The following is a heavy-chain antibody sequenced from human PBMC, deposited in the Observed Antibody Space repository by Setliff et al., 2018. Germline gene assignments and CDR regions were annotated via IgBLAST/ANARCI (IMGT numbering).Heavy chain of an antibody. D-gene: IGHD3-16*01. J-gene: IGHJ4*02. CDR3: VRAAAGLDI. V-gene: IGHV3-72*01. CDR2: IRNKDNSYTT. Sequence: GGSLRLSCAASGLTLTSCCMNWVRQAPGKGLEWVGRIRNKDNSYTTEYAASVKGRFTISRDDSKDSLFLQMNNLKTEDTAVYYCVRAAAGLDIWSQKIVVTVSS. CDR1: GLTLTSCC.